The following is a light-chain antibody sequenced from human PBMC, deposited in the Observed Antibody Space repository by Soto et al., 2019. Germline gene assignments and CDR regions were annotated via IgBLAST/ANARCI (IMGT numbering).Light chain of an antibody. CDR2: DVS. V-gene: IGLV2-11*01. CDR3: CSYAGTYTHVV. J-gene: IGLJ2*01. CDR1: SSDVGGYIY. Sequence: QSVLTQPRSVSGSPGQSVTISCTGTSSDVGGYIYVSWYQQHPGKVPQLMIYDVSKRPSGVPDRFSGSKSGNTASLTISGLQAEDEADYYCCSYAGTYTHVVFGRGTKSPS.